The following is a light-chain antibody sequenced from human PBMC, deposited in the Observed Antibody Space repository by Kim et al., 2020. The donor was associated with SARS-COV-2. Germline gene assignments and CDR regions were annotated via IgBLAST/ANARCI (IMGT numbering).Light chain of an antibody. V-gene: IGLV1-44*01. J-gene: IGLJ3*02. CDR1: SSNIGNNT. CDR3: AAWDDSLNGV. CDR2: NNN. Sequence: PGQRITRSCSGSSSNIGNNTVNWYQQLPGTAPKLLIQNNNQRPSGVPDRFSGSKSGTSASLAISGLQAEDEADYYCAAWDDSLNGVFGGGTQLTVL.